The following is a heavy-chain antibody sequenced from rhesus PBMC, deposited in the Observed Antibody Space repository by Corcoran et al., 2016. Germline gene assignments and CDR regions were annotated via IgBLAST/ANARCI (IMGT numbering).Heavy chain of an antibody. CDR1: GGSISDSYY. V-gene: IGHV4S7*01. CDR3: ARVGWSDYFRRVDAFDF. CDR2: IYGIAVTT. J-gene: IGHJ3*01. D-gene: IGHD3-22*01. Sequence: QVQLQESGPGLVKPSETLSLTCAVSGGSISDSYYWSWIRQPPGKGLEWIGYIYGIAVTTYPNPSIRSRVTISTATSKNQFSLKLSSVTAADTAVYYCARVGWSDYFRRVDAFDFWGQGLRVTVSS.